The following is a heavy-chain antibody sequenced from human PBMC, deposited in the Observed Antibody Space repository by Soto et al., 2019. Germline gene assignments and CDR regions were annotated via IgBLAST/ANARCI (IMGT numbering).Heavy chain of an antibody. CDR2: IYPGDSDT. D-gene: IGHD5-12*01. V-gene: IGHV5-51*01. CDR3: ARHEDGYNSFASMDV. J-gene: IGHJ6*02. Sequence: GESLKISCQGSGYSFTSYWIGWVRQMPGKGLEWMGIIYPGDSDTRYSPSFQGQVTISADKSISTAYLQWSSLKASDTAIYYCARHEDGYNSFASMDVWGQGTTVTVSS. CDR1: GYSFTSYW.